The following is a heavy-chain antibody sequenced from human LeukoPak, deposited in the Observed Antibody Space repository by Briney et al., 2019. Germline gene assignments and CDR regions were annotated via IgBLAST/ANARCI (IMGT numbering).Heavy chain of an antibody. CDR1: GGSISSGSYY. J-gene: IGHJ4*02. D-gene: IGHD2/OR15-2a*01. V-gene: IGHV4-61*02. CDR3: ARLPMDYFDY. Sequence: PSETLSLICTISGGSISSGSYYWSWIRQPAGKGLEWIGRIYTGGSTNYNPSLKSRVTISVDTSKNQFSLKLSSVTAADTALYYCARLPMDYFDYWGQGTLVTVSS. CDR2: IYTGGST.